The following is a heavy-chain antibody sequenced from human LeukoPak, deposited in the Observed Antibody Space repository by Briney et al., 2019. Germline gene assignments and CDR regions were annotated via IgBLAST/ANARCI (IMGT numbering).Heavy chain of an antibody. J-gene: IGHJ4*02. CDR1: GFTFSSYS. CDR3: ASSGSYRFDY. D-gene: IGHD1-26*01. V-gene: IGHV3-48*02. Sequence: GGFLRLSCAASGFTFSSYSMNWVRQAPGKGLEWVSHITASGTAMFYADSVKGRFTISRDNAKNSLYLQMNSLRDEDTAVYYCASSGSYRFDYWGQGTLVTVSS. CDR2: ITASGTAM.